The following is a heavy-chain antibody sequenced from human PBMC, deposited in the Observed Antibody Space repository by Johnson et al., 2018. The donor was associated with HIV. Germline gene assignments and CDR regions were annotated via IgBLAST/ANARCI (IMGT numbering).Heavy chain of an antibody. D-gene: IGHD2-15*01. J-gene: IGHJ3*02. CDR3: ARLPSRGGTIKDAFDI. CDR1: GFTFSSYW. V-gene: IGHV3-7*05. CDR2: VKKDGSEK. Sequence: VQLVESGGGLVQPGGSLRLSCATSGFTFSSYWMSWVRQAPGKGLEWVANVKKDGSEKYYVDSLKCRFTISRDNAKNSLYLQMNGLRAEDTAVYYCARLPSRGGTIKDAFDIWGHGTMVTVSS.